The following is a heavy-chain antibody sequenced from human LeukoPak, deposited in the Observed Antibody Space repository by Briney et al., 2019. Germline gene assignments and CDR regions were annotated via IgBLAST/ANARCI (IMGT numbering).Heavy chain of an antibody. CDR2: INHSGRT. J-gene: IGHJ4*02. Sequence: SETLSLTCAVYGGSFSGYYWSWIRQPPGKGLEWIGEINHSGRTNYNPSLKSRVTISVDTSKNQFSLKLSSVTAADTAVYYCARQNYGAAPLRYWGQGTLVTVSS. D-gene: IGHD4/OR15-4a*01. V-gene: IGHV4-34*01. CDR3: ARQNYGAAPLRY. CDR1: GGSFSGYY.